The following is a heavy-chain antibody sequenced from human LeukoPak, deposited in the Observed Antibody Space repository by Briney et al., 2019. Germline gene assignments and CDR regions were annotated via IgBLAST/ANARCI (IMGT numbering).Heavy chain of an antibody. CDR3: ARDPSLFNGYFAY. V-gene: IGHV4-4*07. D-gene: IGHD2-8*01. J-gene: IGHJ4*02. CDR1: GDSISGYY. CDR2: IYTSGNT. Sequence: SETLSLTCTVSGDSISGYYWNWIRQPAGKGLEWIGRIYTSGNTNYKPSLKSRVTMSVDTSKNQISLSLTSVTAADTAVYYCARDPSLFNGYFAYWGQGILVTVSS.